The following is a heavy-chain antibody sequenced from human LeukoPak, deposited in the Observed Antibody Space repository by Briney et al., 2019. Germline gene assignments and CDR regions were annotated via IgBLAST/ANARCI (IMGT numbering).Heavy chain of an antibody. CDR3: AKLSIAGLYSSGWSHDY. J-gene: IGHJ4*02. CDR2: ISGSGGST. V-gene: IGHV3-23*01. CDR1: GFTFTSYA. Sequence: GGSLRLSCAASGFTFTSYAMTWVRQAPGKGLEWVSAISGSGGSTYYADSVKGRFTISRDFSKNTLYLQMNSLRAEDTAVYHSAKLSIAGLYSSGWSHDYWGQGTLVTVSS. D-gene: IGHD6-19*01.